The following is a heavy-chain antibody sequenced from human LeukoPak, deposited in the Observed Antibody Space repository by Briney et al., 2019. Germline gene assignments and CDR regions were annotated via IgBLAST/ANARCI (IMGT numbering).Heavy chain of an antibody. J-gene: IGHJ4*02. CDR2: LSGRDGST. CDR3: AKSTSSWERVDY. CDR1: GVSFSDYA. Sequence: TGGSLRLSCAGSGVSFSDYAMSWVRQAPGKGLEWVSGLSGRDGSTYYADSVKGRFTISRDSSKNTLYLQMNSLRAEDAAVYYCAKSTSSWERVDYWGQGTLVTVSS. D-gene: IGHD6-13*01. V-gene: IGHV3-23*01.